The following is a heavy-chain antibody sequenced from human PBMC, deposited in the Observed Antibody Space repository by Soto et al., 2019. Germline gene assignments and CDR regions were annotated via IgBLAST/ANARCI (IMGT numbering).Heavy chain of an antibody. Sequence: SETLSLTCAVYGGSFSGYYWSWIRQPPGKGLEWIGEINHSGSTNYNPSLKSRVTISVDTSKNQFSLKLSSVTAADTAVYYCARGKKYSYGYFDYWGQGTLVTVSS. V-gene: IGHV4-34*01. J-gene: IGHJ4*02. CDR3: ARGKKYSYGYFDY. CDR1: GGSFSGYY. D-gene: IGHD5-18*01. CDR2: INHSGST.